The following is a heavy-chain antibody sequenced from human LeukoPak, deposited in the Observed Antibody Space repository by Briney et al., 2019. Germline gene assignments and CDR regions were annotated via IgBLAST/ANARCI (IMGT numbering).Heavy chain of an antibody. D-gene: IGHD2/OR15-2a*01. CDR3: AYHPYFIQDTYYFDY. Sequence: SVKVSCKASGYTFTTYGINWVRQAPGQGLEWMGGIIPIFGTANYAQKFQGRVTITADESTSTAYMELSSLRSEDTAVYYCAYHPYFIQDTYYFDYWGQGTLVTVSS. J-gene: IGHJ4*02. CDR1: GYTFTTYG. V-gene: IGHV1-69*13. CDR2: IIPIFGTA.